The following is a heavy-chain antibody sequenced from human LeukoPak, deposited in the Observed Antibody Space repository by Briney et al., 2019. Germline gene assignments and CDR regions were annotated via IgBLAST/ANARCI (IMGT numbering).Heavy chain of an antibody. CDR2: ISYDGSNK. V-gene: IGHV3-30*18. D-gene: IGHD3-10*01. CDR3: AKDPTWFGEFCYGMDV. Sequence: PGRSLRLSCAASGFTFSSYGMHWVRQAPGKGLEWVAVISYDGSNKYYAGSVKGRFTISRDNSKNTLYLQMNSLRAEDTAVYYCAKDPTWFGEFCYGMDVWGKGTTVTVSS. J-gene: IGHJ6*04. CDR1: GFTFSSYG.